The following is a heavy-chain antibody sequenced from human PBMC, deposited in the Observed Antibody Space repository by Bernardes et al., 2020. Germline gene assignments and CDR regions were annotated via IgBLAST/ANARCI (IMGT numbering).Heavy chain of an antibody. J-gene: IGHJ6*02. CDR3: AKDGGSQGGYYGMDV. V-gene: IGHV3-9*01. D-gene: IGHD3-16*01. CDR1: GFTFDDYA. CDR2: ISWNSGSI. Sequence: GGSLSLSCAASGFTFDDYAMHWVRQAPGKGLEWVSGISWNSGSIGYADSVKGRFTISRDNAKNSLYLQMNSLRAEDTALYYCAKDGGSQGGYYGMDVWGQGTTVTVSS.